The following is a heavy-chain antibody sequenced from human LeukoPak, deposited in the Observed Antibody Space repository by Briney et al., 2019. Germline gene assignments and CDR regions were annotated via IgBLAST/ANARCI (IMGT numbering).Heavy chain of an antibody. D-gene: IGHD5-24*01. Sequence: KTSETLSLTCSVSGGSIGNYYWSWIRQSPEKGLEWIGYIHDSGSTNYNPSLKSRVTISVDTSKNQFSLKLSSVTAADTAVYYCARLDAAAGRYLQFFYWGQGTLVTVSS. J-gene: IGHJ4*02. CDR2: IHDSGST. CDR3: ARLDAAAGRYLQFFY. CDR1: GGSIGNYY. V-gene: IGHV4-59*08.